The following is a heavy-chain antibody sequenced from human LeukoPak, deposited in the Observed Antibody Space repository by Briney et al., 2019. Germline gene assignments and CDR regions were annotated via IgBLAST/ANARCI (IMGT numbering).Heavy chain of an antibody. V-gene: IGHV4-38-2*02. J-gene: IGHJ5*02. D-gene: IGHD3-10*01. CDR3: ASGYYYGSGNWFDP. CDR2: IYYSGST. CDR1: AYSISSGYY. Sequence: SETLSLTCTVSAYSISSGYYWGWIRQPPGKGLEWIGSIYYSGSTYYNPSLKSRVTISVDTSKNQFSLKLSSVTAADTAVYYCASGYYYGSGNWFDPWGQGTLVTVSS.